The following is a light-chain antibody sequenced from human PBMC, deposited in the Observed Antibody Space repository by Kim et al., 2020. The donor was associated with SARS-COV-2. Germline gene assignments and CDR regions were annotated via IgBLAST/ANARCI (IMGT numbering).Light chain of an antibody. V-gene: IGLV2-14*03. CDR2: DVS. Sequence: QSALTQPASVSGSPGQSITISCTGTSSDVGAYDFVSWYQQHPGKAPKLMIYDVSNRPSGVSNRFFGSKSGNTASLTISGLQTEDESHYYCVSYTSSSTVVFGGGTKLTVL. J-gene: IGLJ2*01. CDR3: VSYTSSSTVV. CDR1: SSDVGAYDF.